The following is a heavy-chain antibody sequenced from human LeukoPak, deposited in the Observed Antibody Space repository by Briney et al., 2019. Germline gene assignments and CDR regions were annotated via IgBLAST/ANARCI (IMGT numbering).Heavy chain of an antibody. CDR1: GGSISSSSYY. CDR3: ARHTCSGGSCYIDI. V-gene: IGHV4-39*01. CDR2: IYYSGST. Sequence: SETLSLTCTVSGGSISSSSYYWRWIRQPPGKGLEWIGSIYYSGSTYYNPSLKSRVTISVDTSKNQFSLKLSSVTAADTAVYYCARHTCSGGSCYIDIWGQGTKVTVSS. J-gene: IGHJ3*02. D-gene: IGHD2-15*01.